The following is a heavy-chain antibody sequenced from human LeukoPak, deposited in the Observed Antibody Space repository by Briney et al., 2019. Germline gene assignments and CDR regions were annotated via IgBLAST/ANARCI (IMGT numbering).Heavy chain of an antibody. Sequence: SSETLSLTCAVYGGTLADYYWSWIRQSPGQGLEWIGEINQRGSANYNPSLKSRFTTSVDTSRNQFSLKVHSVTAADTAVYYCAKGPRWEELEGVWGQGTQVTVSS. CDR3: AKGPRWEELEGV. CDR2: INQRGSA. D-gene: IGHD1-26*01. V-gene: IGHV4-34*01. J-gene: IGHJ4*02. CDR1: GGTLADYY.